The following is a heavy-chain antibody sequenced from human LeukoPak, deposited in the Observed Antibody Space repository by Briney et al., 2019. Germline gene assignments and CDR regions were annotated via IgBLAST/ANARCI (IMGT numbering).Heavy chain of an antibody. CDR2: ISYDGSKQ. CDR3: ARDHLRNYYYYYGMDV. J-gene: IGHJ6*02. V-gene: IGHV3-30-3*01. Sequence: GRSLRLSCAASGFTFSNYAMHWVRQAPGKGLEGVTVISYDGSKQYYADSVKGGFTISRDSSKNTLYLQMNSLRAEDTAVYYCARDHLRNYYYYYGMDVWGQGTTVTVSS. CDR1: GFTFSNYA.